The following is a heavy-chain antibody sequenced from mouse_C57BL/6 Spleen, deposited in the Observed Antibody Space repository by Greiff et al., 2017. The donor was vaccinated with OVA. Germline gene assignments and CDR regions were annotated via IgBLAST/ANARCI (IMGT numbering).Heavy chain of an antibody. CDR1: GFNIKDDY. V-gene: IGHV14-4*01. J-gene: IGHJ3*01. Sequence: EVKLMESGAELVRPGASVKLSCTASGFNIKDDYMHCVQQMPEQGLDLIGWIDPENGDTEYASKFQGKATITADTSSNTAYLQLSSLTSEDTAVYYCTYGNPWFAYWGQGTLVTVSA. CDR2: IDPENGDT. CDR3: TYGNPWFAY. D-gene: IGHD2-1*01.